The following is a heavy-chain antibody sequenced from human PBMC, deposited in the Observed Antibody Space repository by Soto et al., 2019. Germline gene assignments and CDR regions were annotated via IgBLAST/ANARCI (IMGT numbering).Heavy chain of an antibody. CDR2: ISWNRGTI. Sequence: GGSLRLSCAASGFSFENYAMHWVRQAPGKGLEWVSGISWNRGTIGYADSVKGRFTISRDNAKNSLYLQMNSLRAEDTALYFCAKDKLNSNYEYYFDSWGQGTLVTVSS. D-gene: IGHD4-4*01. CDR1: GFSFENYA. CDR3: AKDKLNSNYEYYFDS. J-gene: IGHJ4*02. V-gene: IGHV3-9*01.